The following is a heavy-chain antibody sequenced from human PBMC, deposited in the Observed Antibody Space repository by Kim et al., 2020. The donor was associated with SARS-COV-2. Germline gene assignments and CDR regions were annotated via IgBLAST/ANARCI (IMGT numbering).Heavy chain of an antibody. CDR3: ASSGYSYGSIFSKWFDP. J-gene: IGHJ5*02. V-gene: IGHV1-69*02. Sequence: KFQGRVTITADKSTSTAYMELSSLRSEDTAVYYCASSGYSYGSIFSKWFDPWGQGTLVTVSS. D-gene: IGHD5-18*01.